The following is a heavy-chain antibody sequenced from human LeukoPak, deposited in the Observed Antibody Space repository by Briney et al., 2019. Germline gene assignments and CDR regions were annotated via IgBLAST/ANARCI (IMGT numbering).Heavy chain of an antibody. D-gene: IGHD5-18*01. CDR3: ATYRQVLLPFES. Sequence: GGSLRLSCAASGFTFSTFAMLWVRQPPGKGLEWVSSIFPSGVEIHYADSVRGRFTISRDNSKSILSLQTNSLRAEDTAIYYCATYRQVLLPFESWGQGTLVTVSS. J-gene: IGHJ4*02. V-gene: IGHV3-23*01. CDR2: IFPSGVEI. CDR1: GFTFSTFA.